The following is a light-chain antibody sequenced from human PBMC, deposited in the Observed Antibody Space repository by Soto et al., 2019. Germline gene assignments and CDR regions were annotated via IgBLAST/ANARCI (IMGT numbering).Light chain of an antibody. J-gene: IGKJ1*01. CDR2: GAS. V-gene: IGKV3-20*01. CDR1: QSVSNNY. CDR3: QQYGSSPRT. Sequence: EIVFTHSPSKLSMSXWAGATLTXXXSQSVSNNYLAWYQQKPGQAPRLLIYGASNRATGIPDRFSGSGSGTDFTLTISRLEPEDFAVYYCQQYGSSPRTFGQGTKVDI.